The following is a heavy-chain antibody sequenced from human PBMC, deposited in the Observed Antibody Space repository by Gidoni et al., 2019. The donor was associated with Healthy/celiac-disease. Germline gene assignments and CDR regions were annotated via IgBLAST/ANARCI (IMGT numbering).Heavy chain of an antibody. V-gene: IGHV3-30-3*01. D-gene: IGHD4-17*01. Sequence: QVQLVGSGGGVVQPGRSTRRSCAAQRLPLPSYAMHWVRQAPGKGLERGAVISYDGSNKYYADSVKGRFTISRDNYKNTLYLQMNSLRAEDTAVYYCARGQRDYGDYGACDYWGQGTLVTVSS. CDR3: ARGQRDYGDYGACDY. J-gene: IGHJ4*02. CDR2: ISYDGSNK. CDR1: RLPLPSYA.